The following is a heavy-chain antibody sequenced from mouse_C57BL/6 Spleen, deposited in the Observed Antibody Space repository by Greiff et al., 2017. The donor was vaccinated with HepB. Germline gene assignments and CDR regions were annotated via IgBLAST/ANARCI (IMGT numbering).Heavy chain of an antibody. D-gene: IGHD2-3*01. V-gene: IGHV1-64*01. CDR2: IHPNSGST. J-gene: IGHJ2*01. CDR3: ASSLDGYYDY. Sequence: QVQLQQPGAELVKPGASVTLSCKASGYTFTSYWMHWVKQRPGQGLEWIGMIHPNSGSTNYNEKFKSKATLTVDKSSSTAYMQLSSLTSEDSTVYYCASSLDGYYDYWGQGTTLTVAS. CDR1: GYTFTSYW.